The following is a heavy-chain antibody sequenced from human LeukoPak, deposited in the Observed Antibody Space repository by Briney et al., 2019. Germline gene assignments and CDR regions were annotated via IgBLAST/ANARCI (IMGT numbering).Heavy chain of an antibody. CDR3: ARRTYYFDY. V-gene: IGHV4-34*01. D-gene: IGHD1-1*01. Sequence: PSETLSLTCAFYGGSFSGYYWSWMRQPPGKGLEWIGEINHSGSTNYNPSLKSRVTISVDTSKNQFSLKLSSVTAADTAVYYCARRTYYFDYWGQGTLVTVSS. J-gene: IGHJ4*02. CDR1: GGSFSGYY. CDR2: INHSGST.